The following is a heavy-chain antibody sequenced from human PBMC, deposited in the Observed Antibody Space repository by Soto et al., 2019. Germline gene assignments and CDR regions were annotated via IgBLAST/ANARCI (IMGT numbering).Heavy chain of an antibody. Sequence: SETLSLTCSVSGGSLSSSSYYWGWLRQPPGKGLEWIGNIYYSGSTYYNPSLKSRVTISVDTSKNQFSLKLSSVTAADTAVYYCARRESYDILTGYYHFDYWGQGTLVTVSS. CDR2: IYYSGST. CDR3: ARRESYDILTGYYHFDY. CDR1: GGSLSSSSYY. J-gene: IGHJ4*02. V-gene: IGHV4-39*01. D-gene: IGHD3-9*01.